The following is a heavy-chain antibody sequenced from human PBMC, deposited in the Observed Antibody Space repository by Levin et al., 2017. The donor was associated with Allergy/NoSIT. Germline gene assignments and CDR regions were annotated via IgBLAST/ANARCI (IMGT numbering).Heavy chain of an antibody. Sequence: PSETLSLTCNVSGGSIRGGSYSWGWIRQPPEKGLEWIGTISSGRSTYYNPSFNSRLTISLDTSKNFFSLKLDSLTAADTAVYYCATGPSGFDYWRQGTLVTVSS. J-gene: IGHJ4*02. CDR1: GGSIRGGSYS. CDR2: ISSGRST. CDR3: ATGPSGFDY. V-gene: IGHV4-39*01. D-gene: IGHD1-26*01.